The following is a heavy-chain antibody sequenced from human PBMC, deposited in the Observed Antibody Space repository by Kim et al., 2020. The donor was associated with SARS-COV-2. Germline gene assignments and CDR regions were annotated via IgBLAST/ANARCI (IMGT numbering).Heavy chain of an antibody. Sequence: GGSLRLSCAASGFTFSSYAMSWVRQAPGKGLEGVSAISGSGGSTYYADSVKGRFTISRDNSKNKLYLQMNSLRAEDTAVYHCAKDRSYGSGSYLDFWGQGTLVTVSS. CDR2: ISGSGGST. J-gene: IGHJ1*01. CDR1: GFTFSSYA. CDR3: AKDRSYGSGSYLDF. D-gene: IGHD3-10*01. V-gene: IGHV3-23*01.